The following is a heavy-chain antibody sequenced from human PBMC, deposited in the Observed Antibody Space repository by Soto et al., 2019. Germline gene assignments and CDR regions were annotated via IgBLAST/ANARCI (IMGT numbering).Heavy chain of an antibody. J-gene: IGHJ4*02. CDR1: GFTFSSYA. CDR2: ISGSGGST. D-gene: IGHD3-10*01. CDR3: AKSMVRGVIITFDY. V-gene: IGHV3-23*01. Sequence: GGSLRLSCAASGFTFSSYAMSWVRQAPGKGLEWVPAISGSGGSTYYADSVKGRFTISRDNSKNTLYLQMNSLRAEDTAVYYCAKSMVRGVIITFDYWGQGTLVTVSS.